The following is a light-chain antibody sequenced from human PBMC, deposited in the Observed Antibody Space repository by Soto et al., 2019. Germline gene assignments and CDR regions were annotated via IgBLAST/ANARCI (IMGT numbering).Light chain of an antibody. J-gene: IGLJ2*01. CDR1: SSDVGGYNY. Sequence: QSALTQPPSASGSPAQSVTTSCIGTSSDVGGYNYVSWYQQHPGKAPKLMIYEVSKRPSGVPDRFSGSKSGNTASLTVSGLQAEDEADYYCSSYAASNNLGVFGGGTKLTVL. V-gene: IGLV2-8*01. CDR3: SSYAASNNLGV. CDR2: EVS.